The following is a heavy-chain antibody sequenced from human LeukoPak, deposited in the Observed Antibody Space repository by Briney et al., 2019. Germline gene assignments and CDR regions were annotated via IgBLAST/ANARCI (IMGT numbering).Heavy chain of an antibody. CDR1: GGSFSGYY. V-gene: IGHV4-34*01. CDR3: ATVLLWFGERFDY. J-gene: IGHJ4*02. D-gene: IGHD3-10*01. Sequence: SETLSVTCAVYGGSFSGYYWSWIRQPPGKGLEWIGEINHSGSTNYNPSLKSRVTISVDTSKNQFSLKLSSVTAADTAVYYCATVLLWFGERFDYWGQGTLVTVSS. CDR2: INHSGST.